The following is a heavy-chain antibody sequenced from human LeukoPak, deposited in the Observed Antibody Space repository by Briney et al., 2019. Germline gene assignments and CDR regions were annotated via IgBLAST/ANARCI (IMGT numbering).Heavy chain of an antibody. CDR1: GFTFRDYW. CDR3: ARDLISGDYTSDY. CDR2: INSDGSST. V-gene: IGHV3-74*01. Sequence: GGSLRLSCAASGFTFRDYWMHWVRQAPGKGLVWVSRINSDGSSTTYADSVKGRFTISRDNAKNTLYLQMNSLRAEDTAVYYCARDLISGDYTSDYWGHGTLVTVSS. J-gene: IGHJ4*01. D-gene: IGHD1-26*01.